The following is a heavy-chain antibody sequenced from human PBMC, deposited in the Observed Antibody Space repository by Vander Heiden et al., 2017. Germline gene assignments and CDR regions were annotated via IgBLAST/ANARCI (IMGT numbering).Heavy chain of an antibody. CDR2: ISGSGSTI. D-gene: IGHD2-15*01. CDR1: GFTFSDYY. J-gene: IGHJ5*02. CDR3: ARELDGGKARFYNWFDP. Sequence: QVQLVESGGGLVKPGGSLRLSCAASGFTFSDYYMTWSRQAPGKGLEWVSYISGSGSTIFYADSVKGRFTISRDNAKNSLYLQMNSLRAEDTAVYYCARELDGGKARFYNWFDPWGQGTLVTVSS. V-gene: IGHV3-11*01.